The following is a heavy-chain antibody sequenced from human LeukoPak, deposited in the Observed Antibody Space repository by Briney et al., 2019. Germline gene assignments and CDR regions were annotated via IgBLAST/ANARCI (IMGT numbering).Heavy chain of an antibody. V-gene: IGHV3-21*01. CDR3: ARDRHEYYYDSSGYYCLDY. CDR2: ISSGSSYI. D-gene: IGHD3-22*01. Sequence: PGGSLRLSCAASGFTFSTYSMNWVRQAPGKGLEWVSSISSGSSYIYYADSVKGRFTISRDNAKNSLYLQMNSLRAEDTAVYYCARDRHEYYYDSSGYYCLDYWGQGTLVTVSS. J-gene: IGHJ4*02. CDR1: GFTFSTYS.